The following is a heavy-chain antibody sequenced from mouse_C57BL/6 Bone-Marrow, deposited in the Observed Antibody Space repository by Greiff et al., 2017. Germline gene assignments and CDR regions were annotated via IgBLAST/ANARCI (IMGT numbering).Heavy chain of an antibody. CDR3: ARHPNYYGRAMDY. Sequence: EVQRVESGGGLVQPGGSLKLSCAASGFTFSDYYMYWVRQTPEKRLEWVAYISNGGGSTYYPDTVKGRFTISRDNAKNTLYLQMSRLKSEDTAMYYCARHPNYYGRAMDYWGQGTSGTVSS. J-gene: IGHJ4*01. CDR2: ISNGGGST. D-gene: IGHD1-1*01. V-gene: IGHV5-12*01. CDR1: GFTFSDYY.